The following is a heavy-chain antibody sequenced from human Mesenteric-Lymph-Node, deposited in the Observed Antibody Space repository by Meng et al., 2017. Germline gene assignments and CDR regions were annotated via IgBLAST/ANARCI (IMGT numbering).Heavy chain of an antibody. Sequence: QVQLQLSGQGLLKPSETLSLNCAVYWGSLTGYYWRWIRHPAGKGLEWIGEVSHGGGTNYNPSLNSRVTVSADTSKNQFFLNLRSVTAADTAVYYCARGGSTPMVLKYWGQGNLVTVSS. D-gene: IGHD3-10*01. J-gene: IGHJ4*02. V-gene: IGHV4-34*01. CDR1: WGSLTGYY. CDR2: VSHGGGT. CDR3: ARGGSTPMVLKY.